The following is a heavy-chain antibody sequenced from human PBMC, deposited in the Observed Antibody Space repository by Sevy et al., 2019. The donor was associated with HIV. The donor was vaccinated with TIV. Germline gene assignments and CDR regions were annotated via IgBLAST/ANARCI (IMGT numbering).Heavy chain of an antibody. V-gene: IGHV3-33*01. Sequence: GGSLRLSCAASSFTLSSYGMHWVRQAPGKGLEWVAVILYDGSNKYYADSVKGRFTISRDNSKNTLYLQMNSLRAEDTAVYYCARDRLGITISAEWGGGMDVWGQGTTVTVSS. CDR1: SFTLSSYG. CDR2: ILYDGSNK. D-gene: IGHD3-3*01. CDR3: ARDRLGITISAEWGGGMDV. J-gene: IGHJ6*02.